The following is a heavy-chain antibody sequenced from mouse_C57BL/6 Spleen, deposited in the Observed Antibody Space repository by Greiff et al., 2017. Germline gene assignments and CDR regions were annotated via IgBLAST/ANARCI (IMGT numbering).Heavy chain of an antibody. CDR1: GYAFSSTW. CDR3: ARVYYGSSIPYFDY. V-gene: IGHV1-82*01. CDR2: IHPNSGST. D-gene: IGHD1-1*01. Sequence: QVQLQQSGPELVKPGASVKISCKASGYAFSSTWMNWVKQRPGKGLEWIGMIHPNSGSTNYNEKFKSKATLTVDKSSSTAYMQLSSLTSEDSAVYYCARVYYGSSIPYFDYWGQGTTLTVSS. J-gene: IGHJ2*01.